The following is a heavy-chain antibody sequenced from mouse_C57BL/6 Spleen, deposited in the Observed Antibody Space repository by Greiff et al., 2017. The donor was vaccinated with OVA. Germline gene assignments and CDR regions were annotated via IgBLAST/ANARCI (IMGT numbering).Heavy chain of an antibody. Sequence: QVQLQQSDAELVKPGASVKISCKVSGYTFTDHTIHWMQQRPEQGLEWIGYLYPRDGSTKYNEKFKGKATLTANKSSSPAYMQLNSLTSEDTGVYFGARSDYDWGNYFDDRGQGTTLTVAS. V-gene: IGHV1-78*01. CDR3: ARSDYDWGNYFDD. CDR1: GYTFTDHT. J-gene: IGHJ2*01. CDR2: LYPRDGST. D-gene: IGHD2-4*01.